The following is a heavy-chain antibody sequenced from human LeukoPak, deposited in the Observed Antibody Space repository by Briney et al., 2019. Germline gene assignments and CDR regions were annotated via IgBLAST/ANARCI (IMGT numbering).Heavy chain of an antibody. V-gene: IGHV4-39*01. CDR3: VSRFRYTSGWYYDS. CDR1: GGSITSSSYW. Sequence: AETLSLTCTVSGGSITSSSYWWGWIRQPPGKELEWIGNIYHSGRTNYNPSLNSRLIISVDTSKNQFSLKLTSVTAADTAVYYCVSRFRYTSGWYYDSWGQGTLVTVSS. J-gene: IGHJ4*02. CDR2: IYHSGRT. D-gene: IGHD6-19*01.